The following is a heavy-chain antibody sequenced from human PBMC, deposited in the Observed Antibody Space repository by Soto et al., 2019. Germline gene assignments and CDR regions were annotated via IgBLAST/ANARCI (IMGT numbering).Heavy chain of an antibody. CDR2: ISYDGSNK. CDR1: GFSFSRHG. CDR3: GKSPLGHDSSGYVEY. J-gene: IGHJ4*02. Sequence: SLRVCCAASGFSFSRHGMHWVRQTPDKRLEWVTVISYDGSNKYYLDSVKGRFTISRDNSKNTLYLQMNSPRAEDTAVYYCGKSPLGHDSSGYVEYWGQGIQVTVSS. V-gene: IGHV3-30*18. D-gene: IGHD3-22*01.